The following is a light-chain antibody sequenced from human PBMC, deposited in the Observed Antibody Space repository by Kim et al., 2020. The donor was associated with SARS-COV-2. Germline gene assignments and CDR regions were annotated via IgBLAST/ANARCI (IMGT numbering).Light chain of an antibody. V-gene: IGLV1-51*01. CDR3: GTWDSSLNGYV. CDR1: SSNIGNNY. CDR2: DHN. J-gene: IGLJ1*01. Sequence: QSVLTQPPSVSAAPGQKVTISCSGRSSNIGNNYVSWYQQLPRTAPKLLIYDHNKRPSGIPDRFSGSKSSTSATLGITGLQTGDEADYYCGTWDSSLNGYVFGTGTKVTVL.